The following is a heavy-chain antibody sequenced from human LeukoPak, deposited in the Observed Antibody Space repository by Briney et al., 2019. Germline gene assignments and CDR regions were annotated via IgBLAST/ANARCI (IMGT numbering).Heavy chain of an antibody. V-gene: IGHV1-24*01. CDR1: GYTFTSYY. CDR3: ARGSSDYPRYFDY. CDR2: FDPEDGET. D-gene: IGHD3-22*01. Sequence: GASVNVSCKASGYTFTSYYMHWVRQAPGKGLEWMGGFDPEDGETIYAQKFQGRATMTEDTSTDTAYMELSSLRSEDTAVYYCARGSSDYPRYFDYWGQGSLVTVSS. J-gene: IGHJ4*02.